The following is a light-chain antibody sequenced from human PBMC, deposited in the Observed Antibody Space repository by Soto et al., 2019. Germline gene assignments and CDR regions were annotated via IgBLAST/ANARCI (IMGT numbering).Light chain of an antibody. J-gene: IGLJ1*01. CDR2: EVS. V-gene: IGLV2-14*01. Sequence: SALTQPASVSGSPGQSITISCTGTSGDVGGYNYVSWYQQHPGKAPKLMIYEVSNRPSGVSNRFSGSKSGNTASLTISGLQAEDEADYYCSSYTSSSTLVFGTGTKVTVL. CDR1: SGDVGGYNY. CDR3: SSYTSSSTLV.